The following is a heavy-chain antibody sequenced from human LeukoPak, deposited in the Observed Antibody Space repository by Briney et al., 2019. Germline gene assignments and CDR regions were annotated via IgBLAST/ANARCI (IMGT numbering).Heavy chain of an antibody. V-gene: IGHV4-34*01. J-gene: IGHJ6*03. Sequence: SETLSLTCTVSGGSISSYYWSWIRQPPGKGLEWIGEINHSGSTNYNPSLKSRVTISVDTSKNQFSLKLSSVTAADTAVYYCARGPIGSYYYYMDVWGKGTTVTVSS. CDR1: GGSISSYY. CDR2: INHSGST. CDR3: ARGPIGSYYYYMDV.